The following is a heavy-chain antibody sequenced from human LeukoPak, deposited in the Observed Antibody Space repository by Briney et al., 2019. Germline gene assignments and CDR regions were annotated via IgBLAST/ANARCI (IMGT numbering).Heavy chain of an antibody. CDR1: GFTFTSYA. CDR3: AKDIAAAGSSFFDY. CDR2: IRGSGGST. Sequence: GGFLRLSCAASGFTFTSYAMSWVRQAPGRGLEWVSSIRGSGGSTYYADSVKGRFTISRDNSKNTLYLQMNSLRAEDTAVYYCAKDIAAAGSSFFDYWGQGALVTVSS. D-gene: IGHD6-13*01. V-gene: IGHV3-23*01. J-gene: IGHJ4*02.